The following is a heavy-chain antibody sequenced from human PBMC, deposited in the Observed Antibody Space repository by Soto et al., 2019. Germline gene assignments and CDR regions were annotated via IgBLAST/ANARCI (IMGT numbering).Heavy chain of an antibody. D-gene: IGHD5-12*01. J-gene: IGHJ4*02. Sequence: ASVKVSCKASGYTFTGYYMHWVRQAPGQGLEWMGWINPNSGGTNYAQKFQGWVTMTRDTSISTAYMEQSRLRSDDTAVYYCARAPQDGYNTLDYWGQGTLVTVSS. CDR3: ARAPQDGYNTLDY. CDR2: INPNSGGT. CDR1: GYTFTGYY. V-gene: IGHV1-2*04.